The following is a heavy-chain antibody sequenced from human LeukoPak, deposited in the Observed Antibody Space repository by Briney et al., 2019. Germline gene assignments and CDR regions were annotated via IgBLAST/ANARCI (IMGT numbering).Heavy chain of an antibody. Sequence: ASVKVSCKVSGYTLTELSMHWVRQAPGKGLEWMGGYDPAYGETIYAQKFQGRVTMTEDTSTDTAYMELSSLRSEDTAVYYCATQLSSGWPLRHLPFDYWGQGTLVTVSS. CDR2: YDPAYGET. J-gene: IGHJ4*02. CDR1: GYTLTELS. CDR3: ATQLSSGWPLRHLPFDY. V-gene: IGHV1-24*01. D-gene: IGHD3-22*01.